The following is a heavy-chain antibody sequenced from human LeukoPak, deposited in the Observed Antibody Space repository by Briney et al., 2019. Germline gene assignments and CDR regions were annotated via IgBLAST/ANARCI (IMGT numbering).Heavy chain of an antibody. CDR3: ARDELRFGELLRFGY. J-gene: IGHJ4*02. CDR1: GYTFTNYG. Sequence: ASVKVSCKASGYTFTNYGISWVRQAPGQGLEWMGWISAYNGNTNYAQKFQGRVTMTTDTSTSTAYMELRSLRSDDTAVYYCARDELRFGELLRFGYWGQGTPVTVSS. D-gene: IGHD3-10*01. CDR2: ISAYNGNT. V-gene: IGHV1-18*01.